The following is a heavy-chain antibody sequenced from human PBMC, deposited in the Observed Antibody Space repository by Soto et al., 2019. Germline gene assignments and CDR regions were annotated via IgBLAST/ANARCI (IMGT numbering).Heavy chain of an antibody. CDR1: GGSISSYY. CDR3: AREYYYDSSGPPFDP. D-gene: IGHD3-22*01. CDR2: IYYSGST. Sequence: SETLSLTCTVSGGSISSYYWSWIRQPPGKGLEWIGYIYYSGSTNYNPSLKSRVTISVDTSKNQFSLKLSSVTAADTAVYYCAREYYYDSSGPPFDPWGQGTLVTVS. V-gene: IGHV4-59*08. J-gene: IGHJ5*02.